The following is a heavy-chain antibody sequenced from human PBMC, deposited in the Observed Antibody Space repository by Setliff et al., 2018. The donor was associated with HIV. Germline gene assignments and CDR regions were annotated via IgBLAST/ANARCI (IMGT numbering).Heavy chain of an antibody. CDR1: GFTFSSYW. V-gene: IGHV3-7*01. CDR2: INEDGSEE. J-gene: IGHJ4*02. Sequence: PGGSLRLSCAASGFTFSSYWMSWVRQAPGKGLAWVANINEDGSEEYYPDSVKGRFTISRDNSKNALFLEMNSLTVEDSAVYYCTRDRAKSKATFDSWGQETLVTVSS. CDR3: TRDRAKSKATFDS. D-gene: IGHD3-10*01.